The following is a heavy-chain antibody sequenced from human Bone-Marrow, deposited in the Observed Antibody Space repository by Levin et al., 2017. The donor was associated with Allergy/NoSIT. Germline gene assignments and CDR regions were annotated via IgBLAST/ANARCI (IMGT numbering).Heavy chain of an antibody. CDR3: ARGPVVYFDD. V-gene: IGHV4-31*03. Sequence: SQTLSLTCSVSGDSISSGGYYWSWIRQHPGKGLEWIGYIYNSGSTYYNPSLKSRVITSVDPSKNQFFLKVNSVTAADTAVYYCARGPVVYFDDWGQGTLVTVAT. J-gene: IGHJ4*02. CDR1: GDSISSGGYY. D-gene: IGHD2-21*01. CDR2: IYNSGST.